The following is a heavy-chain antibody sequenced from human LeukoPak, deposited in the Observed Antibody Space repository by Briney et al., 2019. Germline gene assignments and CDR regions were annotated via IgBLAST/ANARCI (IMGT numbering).Heavy chain of an antibody. V-gene: IGHV4-39*01. D-gene: IGHD3-22*01. CDR2: IYYSGST. CDR1: GGSITGGSYY. J-gene: IGHJ4*02. Sequence: SETLSLTCTVSGGSITGGSYYWAWIRQSPGKGLEWIGSIYYSGSTYYNPSLKSRVTISVDTSKSQFSLKLSSVTAADTAVYYCARKDYYDRNFDYWGQGTLVTVSS. CDR3: ARKDYYDRNFDY.